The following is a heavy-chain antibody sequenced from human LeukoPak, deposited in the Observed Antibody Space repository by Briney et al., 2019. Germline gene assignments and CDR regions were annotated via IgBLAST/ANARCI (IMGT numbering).Heavy chain of an antibody. V-gene: IGHV4-31*03. CDR1: GGSISSGGSY. D-gene: IGHD3-16*02. J-gene: IGHJ4*02. CDR3: ARLFIDRYYFDY. CDR2: IYYSGST. Sequence: PSETLSLTCTVSGGSISSGGSYWRWIRQHPGKGLEWIGYIYYSGSTYYNPSLKSRVTISVDTSKNQFSLKLSSVTAADTAVYYCARLFIDRYYFDYWGQGTLVTVSS.